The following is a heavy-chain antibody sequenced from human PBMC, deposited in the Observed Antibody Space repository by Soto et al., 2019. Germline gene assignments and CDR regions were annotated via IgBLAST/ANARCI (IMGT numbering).Heavy chain of an antibody. D-gene: IGHD2-2*02. CDR1: VFTFSTYS. Sequence: RLSFVGSVFTFSTYSINWVRQAPGKGLEWVSSISSRSDIYYADSVKGRFTISSDNAKNSVSLQMNSLRAEDTAVYYCAREYTARTLAYGLDVWGHGTKVTVSS. V-gene: IGHV3-21*01. J-gene: IGHJ6*02. CDR2: ISSRSDI. CDR3: AREYTARTLAYGLDV.